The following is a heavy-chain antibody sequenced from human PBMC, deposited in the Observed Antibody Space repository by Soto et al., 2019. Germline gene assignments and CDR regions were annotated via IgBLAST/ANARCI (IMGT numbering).Heavy chain of an antibody. J-gene: IGHJ6*02. D-gene: IGHD2-21*02. CDR2: IIPILTTT. V-gene: IGHV1-69*08. CDR1: GDTFSSYT. CDR3: ASRRYCGYDCYYKHYYGMDV. Sequence: QVQLVQSGAEVKKPGSSVKVSCRASGDTFSSYTVNWLRQAPGRGLEWMGRIIPILTTTDYAQNFRGRLTSTAAKSTNNGYMELSSLRSENTAVYYCASRRYCGYDCYYKHYYGMDVWGQGTTVTVAS.